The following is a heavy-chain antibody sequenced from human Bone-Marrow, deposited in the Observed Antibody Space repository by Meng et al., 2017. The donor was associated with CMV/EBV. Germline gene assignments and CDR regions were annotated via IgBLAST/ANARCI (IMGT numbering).Heavy chain of an antibody. V-gene: IGHV1-18*01. D-gene: IGHD1-26*01. CDR1: TVNRYG. J-gene: IGHJ6*02. CDR3: ASGVVGATRDYYYYGMDV. CDR2: ISAYNGNT. Sequence: TVNRYGISWVRQAPGQGLEWMGWISAYNGNTNYAQKLQGRVTMTTDTSTSTAYMELRSLRSDDTAVYYCASGVVGATRDYYYYGMDVWGQGTTVTVSS.